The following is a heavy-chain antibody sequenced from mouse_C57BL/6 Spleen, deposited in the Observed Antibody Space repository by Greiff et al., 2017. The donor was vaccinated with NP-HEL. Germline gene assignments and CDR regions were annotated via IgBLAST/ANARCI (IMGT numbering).Heavy chain of an antibody. J-gene: IGHJ4*01. CDR3: ASIYYYGSNYAMDY. CDR1: GFSLTSYA. Sequence: QVQLKESGPGLVAPSQSLSITCTVSGFSLTSYAISWVRQPPGKGLEWLGVIWTGGGTNYNSALKSRLSISKDNSKSQVFLKMNSLQTDDTARYYCASIYYYGSNYAMDYWGQGTSVTVSS. V-gene: IGHV2-9-1*01. D-gene: IGHD1-1*01. CDR2: IWTGGGT.